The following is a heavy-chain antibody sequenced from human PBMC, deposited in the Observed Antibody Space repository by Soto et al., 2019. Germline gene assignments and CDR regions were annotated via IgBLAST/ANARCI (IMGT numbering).Heavy chain of an antibody. Sequence: GASVKVSCKASGGTFSSYTISWVRQAPGQGLEWMGRIIPILGIANYAQKFQGRVTITADKSTSTAYMELSSLRSEDTAVYYCARGISGYTGVTTNNWFDPWGQGTLVTVSS. CDR2: IIPILGIA. CDR1: GGTFSSYT. D-gene: IGHD3-10*01. J-gene: IGHJ5*02. V-gene: IGHV1-69*02. CDR3: ARGISGYTGVTTNNWFDP.